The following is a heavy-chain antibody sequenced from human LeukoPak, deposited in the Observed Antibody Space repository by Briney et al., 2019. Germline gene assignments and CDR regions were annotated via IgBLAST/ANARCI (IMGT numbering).Heavy chain of an antibody. CDR3: ASDVVVTADDALDI. Sequence: GGSLRLSCAASGFTFSSYSMNWVRQAPGKGLEWVSSISSSSSYIYYADSVKGRFTISRDNAKNSLYLQMNSLRAEDTAVYYCASDVVVTADDALDIWGQGTMVTVSS. J-gene: IGHJ3*02. CDR2: ISSSSSYI. V-gene: IGHV3-21*01. D-gene: IGHD2-21*02. CDR1: GFTFSSYS.